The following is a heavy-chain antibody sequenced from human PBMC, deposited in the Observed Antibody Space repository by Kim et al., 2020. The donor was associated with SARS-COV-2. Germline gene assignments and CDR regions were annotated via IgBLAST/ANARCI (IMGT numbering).Heavy chain of an antibody. D-gene: IGHD3-10*01. CDR3: AIRGEMATGGYFDL. CDR1: GYTFTSYD. J-gene: IGHJ2*01. Sequence: ASVKVSCKASGYTFTSYDINWVRQATGQGLEWMGWMNPNSGNTGYAQKFQGRVTMTRNTSISTAYMELSSLRSEDTAVYYCAIRGEMATGGYFDLWGRGTLVTVSS. CDR2: MNPNSGNT. V-gene: IGHV1-8*01.